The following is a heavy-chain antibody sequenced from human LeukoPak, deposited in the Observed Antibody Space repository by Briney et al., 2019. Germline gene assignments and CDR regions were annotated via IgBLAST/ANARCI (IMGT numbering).Heavy chain of an antibody. CDR3: AKDSFFGYYDSSGYYPPYYFDY. J-gene: IGHJ4*02. D-gene: IGHD3-22*01. Sequence: PGGSLRLSCAASGFTFSSYAMSWVRQAPGEGLGWGSAISGSGGSTYYADSVKGRFTISRDNFKNTLYLQMNSLRAEDTAVYYCAKDSFFGYYDSSGYYPPYYFDYWGQGTLVTVSS. CDR2: ISGSGGST. CDR1: GFTFSSYA. V-gene: IGHV3-23*01.